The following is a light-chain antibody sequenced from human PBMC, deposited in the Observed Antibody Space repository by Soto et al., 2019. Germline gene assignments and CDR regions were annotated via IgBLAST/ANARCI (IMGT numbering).Light chain of an antibody. J-gene: IGKJ4*01. CDR3: QQYNKWPLT. CDR2: AAS. CDR1: QGISSY. Sequence: QFTPSPSSLSASVGDKVTITFRASQGISSYLAWYQQKPGKAPKLLIYAASTLQSGVPSRFRGSGSGTEFTLTISSLQSEDFAVYSCQQYNKWPLTFGGGTKVDIK. V-gene: IGKV1-9*01.